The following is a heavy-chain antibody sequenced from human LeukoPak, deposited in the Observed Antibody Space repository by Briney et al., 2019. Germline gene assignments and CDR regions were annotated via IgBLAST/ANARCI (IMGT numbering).Heavy chain of an antibody. Sequence: PGGSLRLSCAASGFTFSSYGMNWVRQAPGKGLEWVSYISSSSSTIYYADSVKGRFTISRDNAKNSLYLQMNSLRAEDTAVYYCARDGYYYGSGSYYKVDFDYWGQGTLVTVSS. V-gene: IGHV3-48*01. CDR2: ISSSSSTI. CDR1: GFTFSSYG. CDR3: ARDGYYYGSGSYYKVDFDY. D-gene: IGHD3-10*01. J-gene: IGHJ4*02.